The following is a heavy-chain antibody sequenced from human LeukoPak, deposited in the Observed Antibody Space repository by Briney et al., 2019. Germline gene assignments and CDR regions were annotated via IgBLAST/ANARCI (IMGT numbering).Heavy chain of an antibody. CDR2: ISSNGGST. J-gene: IGHJ4*02. D-gene: IGHD3-22*01. CDR1: GFTFSGYA. V-gene: IGHV3-64*01. Sequence: GSLRLSCAASGFTFSGYAMHWVRQAPGKGLEYVAAISSNGGSTYYASSVKGRFTISRDDSKNTLYLQMGSLRAEDMALYYCARAIHSSGYPPVDYWGQGTLVTVSS. CDR3: ARAIHSSGYPPVDY.